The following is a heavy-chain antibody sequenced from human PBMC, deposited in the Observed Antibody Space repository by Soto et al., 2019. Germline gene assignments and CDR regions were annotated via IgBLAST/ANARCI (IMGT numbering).Heavy chain of an antibody. V-gene: IGHV4-31*03. CDR1: GGSISSGGYY. D-gene: IGHD2-21*02. Sequence: SETLSLTCTVSGGSISSGGYYWSWIRQHPGKGLEWIGYIYYSGSTYYNPSLKSRVTISVDTSKNQFSLKLSSVTAADTAVYYCARDFGGNSVAFDIWGQGTMVTVS. CDR2: IYYSGST. CDR3: ARDFGGNSVAFDI. J-gene: IGHJ3*02.